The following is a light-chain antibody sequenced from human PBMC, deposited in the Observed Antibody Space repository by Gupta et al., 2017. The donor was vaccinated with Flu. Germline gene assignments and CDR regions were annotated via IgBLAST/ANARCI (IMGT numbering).Light chain of an antibody. V-gene: IGLV2-11*01. CDR3: CSYAGNFIWV. Sequence: QSALTPPHSVSGSPGQSVTISCTGTGRDVGLYNLVSWYQQRPGKAPKVIIYDVYERPSGVPDRFSGSKSGNTASLTISGLQTADEADYYCCSYAGNFIWVFGTGTEVTVL. CDR2: DVY. CDR1: GRDVGLYNL. J-gene: IGLJ1*01.